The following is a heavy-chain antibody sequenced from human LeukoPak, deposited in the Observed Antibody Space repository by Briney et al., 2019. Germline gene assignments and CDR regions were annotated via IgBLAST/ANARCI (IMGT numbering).Heavy chain of an antibody. D-gene: IGHD3-3*01. J-gene: IGHJ4*02. CDR2: MYQDGSEK. Sequence: GGSLRLSCAASGFIFSSYWVTWVRQAPGKGLEWVANMYQDGSEKYYVDSVKGRFTISRDNAKNSLYLQMNSLRAEDTAVYYCAKGDGDFWSGYFDYWGQGTLVTVSS. V-gene: IGHV3-7*03. CDR3: AKGDGDFWSGYFDY. CDR1: GFIFSSYW.